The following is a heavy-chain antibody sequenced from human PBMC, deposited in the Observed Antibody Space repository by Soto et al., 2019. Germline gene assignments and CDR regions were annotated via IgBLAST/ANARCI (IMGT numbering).Heavy chain of an antibody. D-gene: IGHD4-17*01. CDR2: ISGSSGSK. J-gene: IGHJ4*02. CDR1: GFIFNDYY. CDR3: ARYAAEVTTFFDH. V-gene: IGHV3-11*06. Sequence: GGSLRLSCAASGFIFNDYYMSWIRQAPGKGLEWLSNISGSSGSKKYADAGKGRFTISRDNAKKSLYLEMHSLRAEDTAVYYCARYAAEVTTFFDHWGQGTLVTVSS.